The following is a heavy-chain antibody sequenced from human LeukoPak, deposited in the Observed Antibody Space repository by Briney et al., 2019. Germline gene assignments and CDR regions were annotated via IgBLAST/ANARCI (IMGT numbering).Heavy chain of an antibody. J-gene: IGHJ4*02. Sequence: GGSLRLSCAASGFTFSSYWMSWVRQAPGKGLEWVANIKQDGSEKYYVDSVKGRFTISRDNAKNSLYLQMYSLRAEDTAVYYCARVEVVMAAYFDHWGQGTLVTVSS. CDR3: ARVEVVMAAYFDH. V-gene: IGHV3-7*01. D-gene: IGHD2-21*01. CDR2: IKQDGSEK. CDR1: GFTFSSYW.